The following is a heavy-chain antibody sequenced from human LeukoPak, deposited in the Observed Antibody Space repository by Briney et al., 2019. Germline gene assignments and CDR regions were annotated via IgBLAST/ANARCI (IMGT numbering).Heavy chain of an antibody. CDR1: GFTFSSYG. CDR3: AKDGGTPIGAFDI. D-gene: IGHD3-16*01. V-gene: IGHV3-30*02. J-gene: IGHJ3*02. Sequence: GSLRLSCAASGFTFSSYGMHWVRQAPGKGLEWVAFIRYDGSNKYYADSVKGRFTISRDNSKNTLYLQMNSLRAEDTAVYYCAKDGGTPIGAFDIWGQGTMVTVSS. CDR2: IRYDGSNK.